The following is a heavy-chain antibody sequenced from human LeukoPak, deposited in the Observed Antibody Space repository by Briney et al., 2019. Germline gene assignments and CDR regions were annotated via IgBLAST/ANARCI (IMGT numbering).Heavy chain of an antibody. D-gene: IGHD6-19*01. CDR1: GFTFSNAW. CDR2: IKSKTDGGTT. J-gene: IGHJ4*02. CDR3: TTDHPDPSSGWFR. V-gene: IGHV3-15*01. Sequence: PGGSLRLSCAASGFTFSNAWMSWVRQAPGKGLEWVGRIKSKTDGGTTDYAAPVKGRFTISRDDSKNTLYLQMNSLKTEDAAVYYCTTDHPDPSSGWFRWGQGTLVTVSS.